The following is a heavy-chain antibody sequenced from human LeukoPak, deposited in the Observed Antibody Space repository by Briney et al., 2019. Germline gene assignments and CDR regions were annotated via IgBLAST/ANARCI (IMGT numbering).Heavy chain of an antibody. CDR1: GYTFSTYG. D-gene: IGHD6-6*01. J-gene: IGHJ6*02. Sequence: ASVTVSYKASGYTFSTYGISWVRQAPGQGLEWMGIINPSGGSTSYAQKFQGRVAMTRDTSTSTVYMELSSLRSEDTAVYYCARGTRPYGMDVWGQGTTVTVSS. CDR3: ARGTRPYGMDV. CDR2: INPSGGST. V-gene: IGHV1-46*01.